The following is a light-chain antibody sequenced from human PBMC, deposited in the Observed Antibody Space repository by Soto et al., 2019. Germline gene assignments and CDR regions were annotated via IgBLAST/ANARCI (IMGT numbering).Light chain of an antibody. CDR1: SSDVGGYNY. J-gene: IGLJ2*01. Sequence: QSALTQPRSVSGSPGQSVTISCTGTSSDVGGYNYVSWYQQHPGKAPKLMIYDVTKRPSGVPDHFSGSKSGNTASLTISGLQAEDEADYFCCSYAASAIFGGGTKLTVL. V-gene: IGLV2-11*01. CDR3: CSYAASAI. CDR2: DVT.